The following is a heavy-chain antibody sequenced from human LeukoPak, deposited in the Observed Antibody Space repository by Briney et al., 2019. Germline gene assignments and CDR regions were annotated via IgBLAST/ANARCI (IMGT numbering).Heavy chain of an antibody. J-gene: IGHJ4*02. CDR2: IYSGGST. D-gene: IGHD2/OR15-2a*01. CDR3: ARGGLYAIGYFDY. V-gene: IGHV3-53*01. Sequence: GGSLRLSCAASGFTVSSNYMSWVRQAPGKGLEWVSVIYSGGSTYYADSVKGRFTISRDNSKNTLYLQMNSLRAEDTAVYYCARGGLYAIGYFDYWGQGTLATVSS. CDR1: GFTVSSNY.